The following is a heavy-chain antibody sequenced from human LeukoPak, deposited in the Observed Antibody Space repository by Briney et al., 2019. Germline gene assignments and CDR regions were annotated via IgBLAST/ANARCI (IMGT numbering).Heavy chain of an antibody. CDR3: ARVGIVVVSAAMDSYAFDI. J-gene: IGHJ3*02. CDR2: INPSGGST. Sequence: ASVKVSCKASGGTFNHFGINWVRQAPGQGLEWMGIINPSGGSTSYAQKSQGRVTMTRDTSTSIVYMELSSLRSEDTAVYYCARVGIVVVSAAMDSYAFDIWGQGTMVTVSS. V-gene: IGHV1-46*02. CDR1: GGTFNHFG. D-gene: IGHD2-2*01.